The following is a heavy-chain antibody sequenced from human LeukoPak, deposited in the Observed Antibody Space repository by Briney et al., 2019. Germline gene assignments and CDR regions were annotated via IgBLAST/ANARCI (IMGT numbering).Heavy chain of an antibody. CDR1: GLTFSSYW. CDR3: ARDQTYGDSWYFDL. Sequence: PGGSLRLSCAASGLTFSSYWMHWVRQVPGKGLVWVSRIKSDGSSTTYADSVKGRFTISRDNAKNTLYLQMNSLRAEDTAVYYCARDQTYGDSWYFDLWGGGTLVTVSS. CDR2: IKSDGSST. D-gene: IGHD4-17*01. V-gene: IGHV3-74*01. J-gene: IGHJ2*01.